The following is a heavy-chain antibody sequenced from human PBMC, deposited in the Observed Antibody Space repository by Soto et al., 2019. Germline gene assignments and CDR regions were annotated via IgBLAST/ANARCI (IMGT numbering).Heavy chain of an antibody. V-gene: IGHV3-23*01. CDR1: GFTFSTYA. J-gene: IGHJ6*03. Sequence: EVQLLESGGGLVQPGGSLRLSCAASGFTFSTYAMSWVRQAPGKGLEWVSTITTSGGNTYYVDSVQGRFTISRDHSKNTLYLQMNSLRAEDTAVYYCAGRYCTNGVCYTNYYYYIDVWGKGTTVTVSS. CDR3: AGRYCTNGVCYTNYYYYIDV. D-gene: IGHD2-8*01. CDR2: ITTSGGNT.